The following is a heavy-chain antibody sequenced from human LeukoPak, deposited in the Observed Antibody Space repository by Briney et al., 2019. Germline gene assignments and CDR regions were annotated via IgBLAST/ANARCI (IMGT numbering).Heavy chain of an antibody. D-gene: IGHD1-26*01. V-gene: IGHV4-38-2*02. CDR1: RYSIRSDYY. J-gene: IGHJ4*02. CDR3: ARDSVYSGSSLDY. CDR2: IYHSGYT. Sequence: SETLSLTCSVSRYSIRSDYYWGWIRQPPGKGLEWIASIYHSGYTYYNASLKSRVTLSVDTSKNQFSLNLRSVTAADTAVYYCARDSVYSGSSLDYWGQGALVTVSS.